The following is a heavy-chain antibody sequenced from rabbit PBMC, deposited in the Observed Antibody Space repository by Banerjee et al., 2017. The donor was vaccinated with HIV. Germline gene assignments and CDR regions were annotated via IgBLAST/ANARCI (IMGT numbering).Heavy chain of an antibody. D-gene: IGHD2-1*01. V-gene: IGHV1S40*01. CDR2: IYAGSSGST. J-gene: IGHJ4*01. CDR3: ARDSYDDYGDNL. CDR1: GFSFSFSYY. Sequence: QSLEESGGGLVQPEGSLTLTCTASGFSFSFSYYMCWVRQAPGKGLEWVACIYAGSSGSTYYASWAKGRFTISKTSSTTVTLQMTSLTAADTATYFCARDSYDDYGDNLWGPGTLVTVS.